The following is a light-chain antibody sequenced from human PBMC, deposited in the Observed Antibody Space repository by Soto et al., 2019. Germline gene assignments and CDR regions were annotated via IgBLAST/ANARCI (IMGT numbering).Light chain of an antibody. J-gene: IGKJ1*01. V-gene: IGKV4-1*01. Sequence: DIVMNQSPYSLAVSLGERATINGRSSQSVLYSSNNKNYLAWYQQKPGQPPKLLIYWASTRESGVPDRFSGSGSGTDFTLTISSLQAEDVAVYYCQQYYSTPQTFGQGTKVDIK. CDR3: QQYYSTPQT. CDR2: WAS. CDR1: QSVLYSSNNKNY.